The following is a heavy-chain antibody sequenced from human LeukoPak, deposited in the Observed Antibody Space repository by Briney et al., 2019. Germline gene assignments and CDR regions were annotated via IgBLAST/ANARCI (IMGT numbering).Heavy chain of an antibody. CDR2: ISSSSSYI. CDR3: ARGVEMASDFDY. Sequence: GGSLRLSCAASGFTVRTYYLSWVRQVPGKGLEWVSSISSSSSYIYYADSVKGRFTISRDNAKNSLYLQMNSLRAEDTAVYYCARGVEMASDFDYWGQGTLVTVSS. V-gene: IGHV3-21*01. J-gene: IGHJ4*02. D-gene: IGHD5-24*01. CDR1: GFTVRTYY.